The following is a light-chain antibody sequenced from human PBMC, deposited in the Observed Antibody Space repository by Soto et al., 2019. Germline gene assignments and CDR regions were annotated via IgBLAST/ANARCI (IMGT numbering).Light chain of an antibody. Sequence: IVLTQSPATLSLSPGQKATLSCRASQSVGIYLTWYQQKPGQAPRLLIYDAFNRATDIPARFSGSGSGTDFTLTISSLEPEDFAVYYCQQHYNWPPCTFGQGTQVEIK. V-gene: IGKV3-11*01. CDR1: QSVGIY. J-gene: IGKJ1*01. CDR3: QQHYNWPPCT. CDR2: DAF.